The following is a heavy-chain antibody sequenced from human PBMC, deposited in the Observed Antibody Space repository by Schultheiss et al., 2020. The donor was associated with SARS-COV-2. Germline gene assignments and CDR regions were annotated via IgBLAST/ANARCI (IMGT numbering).Heavy chain of an antibody. CDR1: GGSISSYY. J-gene: IGHJ4*02. CDR2: IYTSGST. CDR3: ARAVSYYTFFDY. V-gene: IGHV4-4*07. D-gene: IGHD3-22*01. Sequence: SETLSLTCTVSGGSISSYYWSWIRQPAGKGLEWIGRIYTSGSTNYNPSLKSRVTISVDTSKNQFSLKLTSVTAADTALYYCARAVSYYTFFDYWGQGTLVTVSS.